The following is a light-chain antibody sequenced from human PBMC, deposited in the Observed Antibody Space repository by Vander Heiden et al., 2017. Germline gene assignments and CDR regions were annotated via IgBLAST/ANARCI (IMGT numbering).Light chain of an antibody. V-gene: IGLV3-1*01. J-gene: IGLJ1*01. CDR2: QDS. CDR1: KLGDKY. Sequence: SSELTQPPSASVSPGQTASITCSGDKLGDKYACWYQQKPGQSPVLVIYQDSKRPSGIPERFSGSNSGNTATLTISGTQAMDEADYYCQAWDSRTASVFGTGTKVTVL. CDR3: QAWDSRTASV.